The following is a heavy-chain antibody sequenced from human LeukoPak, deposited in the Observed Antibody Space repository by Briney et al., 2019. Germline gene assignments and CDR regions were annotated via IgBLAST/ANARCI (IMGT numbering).Heavy chain of an antibody. CDR1: GFTFDDYA. J-gene: IGHJ5*02. CDR2: ISWNSGSI. CDR3: AKVSGRSLSYNWFDP. V-gene: IGHV3-9*01. Sequence: GGSLRLSCAASGFTFDDYAMHWVRQAPGKGLEWVSGISWNSGSIGYADSVKGRFTISRDNAKNSLYLQMNGLRAEDTALYYCAKVSGRSLSYNWFDPWGQGTLVTVSS. D-gene: IGHD6-13*01.